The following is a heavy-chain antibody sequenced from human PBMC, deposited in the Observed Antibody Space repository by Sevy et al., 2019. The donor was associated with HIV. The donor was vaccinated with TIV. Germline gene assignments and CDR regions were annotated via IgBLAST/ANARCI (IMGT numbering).Heavy chain of an antibody. CDR2: ISSSSSYI. CDR1: GFTFSSYS. D-gene: IGHD2-2*03. Sequence: GGSLRLSCVASGFTFSSYSMNWVRQAPGKGLEWVSSISSSSSYIYYADSVKGRFTISRDNAKNSLYLQMNSLRAEATAVYYCARVSRTMDIVVVPAARRSYYYYGMDVWGQGTTVTVSS. J-gene: IGHJ6*02. CDR3: ARVSRTMDIVVVPAARRSYYYYGMDV. V-gene: IGHV3-21*01.